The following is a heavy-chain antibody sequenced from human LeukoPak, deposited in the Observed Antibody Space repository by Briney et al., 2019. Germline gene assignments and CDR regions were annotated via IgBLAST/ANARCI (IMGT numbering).Heavy chain of an antibody. V-gene: IGHV5-10-1*04. D-gene: IGHD3-10*01. CDR3: ARSDQLRWFGEARRPYYYGMDV. CDR2: IDPSDSYT. J-gene: IGHJ6*02. CDR1: GYSFTSYW. Sequence: GESLKISCKSSGYSFTSYWISWVRQVPGKGLEWMGRIDPSDSYTNYSPSFQGQVNISADKSIRTAYLQWSSLKASDTAMYYCARSDQLRWFGEARRPYYYGMDVWGQGTAVTVSS.